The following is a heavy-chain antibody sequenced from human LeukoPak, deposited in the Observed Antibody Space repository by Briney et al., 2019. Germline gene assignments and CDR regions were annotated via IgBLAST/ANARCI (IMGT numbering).Heavy chain of an antibody. J-gene: IGHJ3*02. CDR1: GYTFTAYY. V-gene: IGHV1-2*02. Sequence: ASVKVSCKASGYTFTAYYMHWVRQAPGQGLEWMGWINPNSGGTNYAQKFQGRVTMTRDTSISTAHMELSRLRSDDTAVYHCAALDFYDSTDAFDIWGQGTMVTVSS. D-gene: IGHD3-22*01. CDR2: INPNSGGT. CDR3: AALDFYDSTDAFDI.